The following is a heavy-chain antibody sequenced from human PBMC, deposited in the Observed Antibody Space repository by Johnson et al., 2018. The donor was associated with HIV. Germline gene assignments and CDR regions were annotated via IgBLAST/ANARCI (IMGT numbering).Heavy chain of an antibody. Sequence: MQLVESGGGVVQPGGSLRLSCAASGFTFSDHYMNWVRQAPGKGLEWVSVIYSGGSTYYADSVRGRFTISRDNAKNSLHLHMNSLRAEDTALYYCARAGIVGATTAFDIWGQGTMVTVSS. J-gene: IGHJ3*02. V-gene: IGHV3-66*01. D-gene: IGHD1-26*01. CDR3: ARAGIVGATTAFDI. CDR2: IYSGGST. CDR1: GFTFSDHY.